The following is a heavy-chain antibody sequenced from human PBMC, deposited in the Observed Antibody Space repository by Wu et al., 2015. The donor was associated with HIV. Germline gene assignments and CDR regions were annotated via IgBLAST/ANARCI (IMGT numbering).Heavy chain of an antibody. CDR2: FDPEDGET. J-gene: IGHJ5*02. CDR3: ATSSPVRGRSNNWFDP. V-gene: IGHV1-24*01. D-gene: IGHD2-15*01. CDR1: GYTLTELS. Sequence: QVQLVQSGAEVKKPGASVKVSCKVSGYTLTELSMHWVRQAPGKGLEWMGGFDPEDGETIYAQKFQGRVTMTEDTSTDTAYMELSSLRSEDTAVYYCATSSPVRGRSNNWFDPWGQGTLVTVSS.